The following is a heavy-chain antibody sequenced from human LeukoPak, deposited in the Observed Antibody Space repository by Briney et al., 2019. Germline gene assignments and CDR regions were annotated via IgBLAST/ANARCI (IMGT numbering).Heavy chain of an antibody. V-gene: IGHV1-69*13. CDR1: RGTFSSYA. J-gene: IGHJ4*02. CDR3: AIDRREGSSGYDY. D-gene: IGHD3-22*01. CDR2: IIPIFGTA. Sequence: ASVKVSCKASRGTFSSYAISWVRQAPGQRLEWMGGIIPIFGTANYAQKFQGRVTITADESTSTAYMELSSLGSEDTAVYYCAIDRREGSSGYDYWGQGTLVTVSS.